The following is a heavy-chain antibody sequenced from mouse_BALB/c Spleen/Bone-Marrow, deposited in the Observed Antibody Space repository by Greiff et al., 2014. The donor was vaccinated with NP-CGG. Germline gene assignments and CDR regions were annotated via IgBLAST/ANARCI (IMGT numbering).Heavy chain of an antibody. V-gene: IGHV1S22*01. Sequence: LQQSGSELVRPGASVRLSCKASGYTFTSHWMHWVKQRPGQGLEWIGNIYPGSGSTNYDEKFKSKATLTVDTSSSIAYMQLSSLTSEDSAVYYCTREDYGNYVFPYWGQGTLVTVSA. CDR2: IYPGSGST. J-gene: IGHJ3*01. CDR3: TREDYGNYVFPY. D-gene: IGHD2-1*01. CDR1: GYTFTSHW.